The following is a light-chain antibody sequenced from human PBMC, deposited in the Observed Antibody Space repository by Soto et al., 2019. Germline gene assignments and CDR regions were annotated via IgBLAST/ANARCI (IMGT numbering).Light chain of an antibody. CDR2: KAS. V-gene: IGKV1-5*03. J-gene: IGKJ1*01. CDR3: QHYNSYSEA. CDR1: QTISSW. Sequence: DIRMTQSPSTLSGSVGDRVTITCRASQTISSWLAWYQQKPGKAPKLLIYKASTLKSGVPSRFSGSGSGTAFTLTISSLQPDEFATYYCQHYNSYSEAFGQGTKVELK.